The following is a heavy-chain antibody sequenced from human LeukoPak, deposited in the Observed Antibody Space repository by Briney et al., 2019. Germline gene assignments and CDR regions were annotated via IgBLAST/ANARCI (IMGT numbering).Heavy chain of an antibody. J-gene: IGHJ4*02. CDR1: GVFIRHFN. CDR2: IYYSGIT. D-gene: IGHD3-3*02. CDR3: AILHFSSCPD. V-gene: IGHV4-59*01. Sequence: SETLSLTCTVSGVFIRHFNRSWVRQFPGKGLEWIGYIYYSGITSYNPSLKSRGSMSVDTSKNQFSLRVSLVKAADTAVYYCAILHFSSCPDWGQGTLVTVSS.